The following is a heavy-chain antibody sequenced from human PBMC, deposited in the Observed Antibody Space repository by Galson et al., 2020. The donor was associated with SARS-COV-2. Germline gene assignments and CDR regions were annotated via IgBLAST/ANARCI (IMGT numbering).Heavy chain of an antibody. Sequence: ASAKVSCKVSGYTLTELSMHWVRQAPGKGLEWMGGFEPEDGETIYAQKFQGRVTMTEDTSTDTAYMELSSLRSEDTAVYYCATGTPFGLFNWFDPWGQGTLVTVSS. V-gene: IGHV1-24*01. CDR2: FEPEDGET. J-gene: IGHJ5*02. CDR1: GYTLTELS. CDR3: ATGTPFGLFNWFDP. D-gene: IGHD3-3*01.